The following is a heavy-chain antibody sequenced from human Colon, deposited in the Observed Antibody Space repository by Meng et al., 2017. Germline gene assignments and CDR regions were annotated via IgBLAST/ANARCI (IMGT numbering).Heavy chain of an antibody. CDR1: GFTVSSYY. J-gene: IGHJ4*02. CDR3: ARNSGSYPYYFDY. V-gene: IGHV3-53*01. CDR2: IYSGGST. D-gene: IGHD1-26*01. Sequence: SWAASGFTVSSYYLSWVRQAPGKGLEWVSIIYSGGSTYHADSVKGRFTISRDNSKNTLYLQMNSLRAEDTAVYYCARNSGSYPYYFDYWGQGSLVTVSS.